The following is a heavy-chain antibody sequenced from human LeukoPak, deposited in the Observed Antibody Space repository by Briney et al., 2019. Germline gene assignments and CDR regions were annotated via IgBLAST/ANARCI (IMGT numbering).Heavy chain of an antibody. V-gene: IGHV1-2*02. Sequence: ASVKVSCKASGYTFIGYYIHWVRQAPGYRLEWVGWINPDSGGKKYAQKFQGRVTMTRDTSVSTAYMELKRLTSDDTAVYYCARVLFSGIPDWFDPWGQGTLVTVSS. D-gene: IGHD2-21*01. CDR3: ARVLFSGIPDWFDP. CDR2: INPDSGGK. CDR1: GYTFIGYY. J-gene: IGHJ5*02.